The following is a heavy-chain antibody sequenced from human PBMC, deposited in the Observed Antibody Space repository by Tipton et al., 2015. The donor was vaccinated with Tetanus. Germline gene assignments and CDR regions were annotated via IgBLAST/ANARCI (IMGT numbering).Heavy chain of an antibody. J-gene: IGHJ4*02. V-gene: IGHV3-21*06. Sequence: SLRLSCRASGLTFSSYSMNWFRQAPGKGLEWVAYISITSSTIHYGDSVKGRFTVSRDNGENSLYLHLNSLRAEDTAIYYCASGPDLWTTSLDYWGQGTLATVSS. CDR2: ISITSSTI. D-gene: IGHD3-3*01. CDR3: ASGPDLWTTSLDY. CDR1: GLTFSSYS.